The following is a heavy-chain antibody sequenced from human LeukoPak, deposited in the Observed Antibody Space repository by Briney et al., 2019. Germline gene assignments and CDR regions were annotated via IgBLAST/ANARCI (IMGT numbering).Heavy chain of an antibody. CDR3: ARWTGTTDAFDI. CDR1: GYSISSGYY. J-gene: IGHJ3*02. D-gene: IGHD1-7*01. V-gene: IGHV4-38-2*01. CDR2: IYHSGST. Sequence: ASETLSLTCAVSGYSISSGYYWGWIRQPPGKGLEWIGSIYHSGSTSYNPSLKSRVTISVDTSKNQFSLKLSSVTAADTAVYYCARWTGTTDAFDIWGQGTMVTVSS.